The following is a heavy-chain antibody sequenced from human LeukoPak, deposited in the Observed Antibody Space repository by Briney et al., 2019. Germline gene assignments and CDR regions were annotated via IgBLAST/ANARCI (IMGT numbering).Heavy chain of an antibody. CDR2: IYPGDSDT. CDR3: ARQSSSSWYSLFDY. D-gene: IGHD6-13*01. J-gene: IGHJ4*02. CDR1: GYSFTNYW. Sequence: GESLKISCKGSGYSFTNYWIGWVRQMPGKGLEWMGTIYPGDSDTRYSPSFQGQVTISADKSISTAYLQWSSLKASDTAMYYCARQSSSSWYSLFDYWGQGTLVTVSS. V-gene: IGHV5-51*01.